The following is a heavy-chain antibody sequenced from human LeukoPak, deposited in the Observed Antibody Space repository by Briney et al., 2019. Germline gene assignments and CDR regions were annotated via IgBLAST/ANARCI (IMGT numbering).Heavy chain of an antibody. D-gene: IGHD4-17*01. CDR2: IYYSGST. Sequence: PSETLSLTCTVSGGSISSYYWSWIRQPPGKGLEWIGYIYYSGSTNYNPSLKSRVTISVDTSKNQFSLKLSSVTAADTAVYYCAREGIPTGDFDYWGQGTPVTVSS. J-gene: IGHJ4*02. CDR3: AREGIPTGDFDY. V-gene: IGHV4-59*01. CDR1: GGSISSYY.